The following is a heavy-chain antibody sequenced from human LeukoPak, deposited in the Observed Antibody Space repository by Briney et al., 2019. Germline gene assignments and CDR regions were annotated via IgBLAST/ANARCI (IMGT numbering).Heavy chain of an antibody. CDR1: GYSIKTGRY. Sequence: SETLSLTCAESGYSIKTGRYWGWIRQPPGKGLEWIGSIYQSGSTYYNPSLKSRITISVDKSKNQFSLNLRSLTAQDTAVYYCARSLSTAGIDYWGQGILVTVSS. J-gene: IGHJ4*02. V-gene: IGHV4-38-2*01. CDR3: ARSLSTAGIDY. CDR2: IYQSGST.